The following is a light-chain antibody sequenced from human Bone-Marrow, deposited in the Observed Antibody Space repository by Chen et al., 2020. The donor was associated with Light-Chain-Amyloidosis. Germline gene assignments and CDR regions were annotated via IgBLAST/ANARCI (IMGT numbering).Light chain of an antibody. J-gene: IGLJ3*02. V-gene: IGLV2-14*03. Sequence: QPALPQPASVSGSPGPSITVSCTGASTDVSWYQQHPGKAPKLVIYDVINRPSGVSSRFSGSKSGHTASLTISGLQAEDEADYFCSSAATSNTWVFGGGTKLTVL. CDR2: DVI. CDR1: STD. CDR3: SSAATSNTWV.